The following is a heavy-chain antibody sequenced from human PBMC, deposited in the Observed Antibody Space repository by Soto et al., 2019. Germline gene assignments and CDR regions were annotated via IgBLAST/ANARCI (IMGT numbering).Heavy chain of an antibody. J-gene: IGHJ4*02. CDR2: ISGSGSYR. V-gene: IGHV3-11*06. Sequence: GGSLILSCAASGFTFSDYYMSWIRQAPGKGLEWVSSISGSGSYRTYADSVKGRFSISRDDAKKSLYLQMSSLRAEDTAIYFCARMADGYNYHFDYWGQGTLVTVSS. CDR3: ARMADGYNYHFDY. CDR1: GFTFSDYY. D-gene: IGHD5-12*01.